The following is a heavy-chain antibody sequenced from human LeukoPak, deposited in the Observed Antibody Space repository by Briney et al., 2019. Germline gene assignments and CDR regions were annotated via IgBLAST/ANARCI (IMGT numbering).Heavy chain of an antibody. CDR1: GYTFTGYY. J-gene: IGHJ4*02. CDR3: ARDRAIGYCSGGSCPYYFDY. Sequence: ASVKVSCKASGYTFTGYYMHWVRQAPGQGLEWMGWINPNSGGTNYAQKFQGWVTMTRDTSISTAYMELSRLSSEDTAVYYCARDRAIGYCSGGSCPYYFDYWGQGTLVTVSS. V-gene: IGHV1-2*04. D-gene: IGHD2-15*01. CDR2: INPNSGGT.